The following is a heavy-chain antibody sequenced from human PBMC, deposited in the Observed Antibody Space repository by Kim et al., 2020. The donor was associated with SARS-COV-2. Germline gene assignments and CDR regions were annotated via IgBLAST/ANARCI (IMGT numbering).Heavy chain of an antibody. J-gene: IGHJ4*02. CDR3: ARDRGLKGDLTMVRGVMGY. CDR2: IIPILGIA. V-gene: IGHV1-69*04. Sequence: SVKVSCKASGGTFSSYAISWVRQAPGQGLEWMGRIIPILGIANYAQKFQGRVTITADKSTSTAYMELSSLRSEDTAVYYCARDRGLKGDLTMVRGVMGYWGQGTLVTVSS. CDR1: GGTFSSYA. D-gene: IGHD3-10*01.